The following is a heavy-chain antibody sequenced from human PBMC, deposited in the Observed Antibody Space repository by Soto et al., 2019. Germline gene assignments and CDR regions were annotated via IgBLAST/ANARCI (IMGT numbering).Heavy chain of an antibody. J-gene: IGHJ6*02. CDR1: GGSISSYY. Sequence: SETLSLTCTVSGGSISSYYWSWIRQPPGKGLEWIGYINHSGSTNYNPSLKSRVTISVDTSKNQFSLKLSSVTAADTAVYYCARGKRYCSGGSCYRDYYYGMDVWGQGTTVTVSS. D-gene: IGHD2-15*01. V-gene: IGHV4-59*12. CDR2: INHSGST. CDR3: ARGKRYCSGGSCYRDYYYGMDV.